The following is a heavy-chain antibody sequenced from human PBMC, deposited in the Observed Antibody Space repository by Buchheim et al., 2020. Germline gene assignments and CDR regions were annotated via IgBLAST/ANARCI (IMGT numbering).Heavy chain of an antibody. J-gene: IGHJ4*02. CDR3: TKRSLSGGQTIDY. V-gene: IGHV3-23*01. CDR2: ISISGDST. CDR1: GFSFNNYG. Sequence: EVQLLESGGGLVQPGGSLRLSCAASGFSFNNYGLTWVRQAPGKGLEWVSAISISGDSTDYADSVKGRFTISRQNFKNTLYLQMNSLRAEDTAVYYCTKRSLSGGQTIDYWGQGTL. D-gene: IGHD1-26*01.